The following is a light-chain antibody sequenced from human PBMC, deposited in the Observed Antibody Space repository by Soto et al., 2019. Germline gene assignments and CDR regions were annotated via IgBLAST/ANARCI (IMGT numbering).Light chain of an antibody. Sequence: EIVMTQSPATLSVSPGGRATLSCRASQSVIRNLAWYQKKTGQAPRLLIYGASTRATGIPARFSGSGYGTEFTLTISSLQYEDFAVYYCQQYNNSTGTFGQGTKVDIK. CDR3: QQYNNSTGT. J-gene: IGKJ1*01. V-gene: IGKV3-15*01. CDR2: GAS. CDR1: QSVIRN.